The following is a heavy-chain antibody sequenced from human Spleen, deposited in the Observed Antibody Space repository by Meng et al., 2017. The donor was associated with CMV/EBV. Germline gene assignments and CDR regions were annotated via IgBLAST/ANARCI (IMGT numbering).Heavy chain of an antibody. CDR2: IYWDDDK. V-gene: IGHV2-5*02. J-gene: IGHJ4*02. D-gene: IGHD3-22*01. CDR3: AHTLYYYDSSGYYHY. CDR1: GFSLSTSGVG. Sequence: LRESCSTLFQPTQTLTLTCPLFGFSLSTSGVGVGWIRQPPGKALEWLALIYWDDDKRYSPSLKSRLTITKDTSKNQVVLTMTNMDPVDTATYYCAHTLYYYDSSGYYHYWGQGTLVTVSS.